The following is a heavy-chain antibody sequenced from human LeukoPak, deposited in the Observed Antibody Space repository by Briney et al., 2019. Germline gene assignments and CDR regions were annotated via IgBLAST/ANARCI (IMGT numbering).Heavy chain of an antibody. D-gene: IGHD3-10*01. Sequence: ASVRVSCKASGYIFNHFYMHWVRQAPGQGLEWMGRINPSGGGTDDAQRFQGRVTLTRDTSTSTVYMDLSSLRSEDTAVYYCAKYGDYGSGSYQFDFWGQGALVTVSS. CDR3: AKYGDYGSGSYQFDF. J-gene: IGHJ4*02. V-gene: IGHV1-46*02. CDR2: INPSGGGT. CDR1: GYIFNHFY.